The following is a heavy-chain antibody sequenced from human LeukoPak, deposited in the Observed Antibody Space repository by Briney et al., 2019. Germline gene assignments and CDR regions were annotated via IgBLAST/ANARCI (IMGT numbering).Heavy chain of an antibody. Sequence: ASVKVSCKASGYAFTSYGISWVRQAPGQGLEWMGWISAYNGNTNYAQKLQGRVTMTTDTSTSTAYMELRSLRSDDTAMSYRARVLDYGGNSPHKYYYYYMDLWGKGTTVTVSS. D-gene: IGHD4-23*01. CDR2: ISAYNGNT. J-gene: IGHJ6*03. CDR1: GYAFTSYG. CDR3: ARVLDYGGNSPHKYYYYYMDL. V-gene: IGHV1-18*01.